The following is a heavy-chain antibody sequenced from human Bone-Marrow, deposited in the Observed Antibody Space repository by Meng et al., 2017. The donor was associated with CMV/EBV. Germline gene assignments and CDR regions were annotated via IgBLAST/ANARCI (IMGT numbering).Heavy chain of an antibody. V-gene: IGHV3-7*04. Sequence: ESLKISCAASGFTFNTYWMSWVRQAPGKGLEWVANIKPDGSEKYYVDSVKGRFTISRDNAKNSLYLQMNSLRVEDTAVYHCAWGSGLASWGQGTLVTVSS. CDR3: AWGSGLAS. CDR2: IKPDGSEK. J-gene: IGHJ4*02. CDR1: GFTFNTYW.